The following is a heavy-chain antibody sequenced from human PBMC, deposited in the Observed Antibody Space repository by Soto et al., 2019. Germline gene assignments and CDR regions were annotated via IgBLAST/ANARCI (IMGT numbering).Heavy chain of an antibody. J-gene: IGHJ6*02. V-gene: IGHV4-31*03. Sequence: QVQLQESGPGLVKPSQTLSLTCTVSGGSISSGGYYWSWIRQHPGKGLEWIGYIYYSGSTYYNPSRRSRVTISVGTSKNQFSPKLSSVTAAHTAVYYCARDTHLTAAGTIGMDVWGQGTTVTVSS. CDR2: IYYSGST. D-gene: IGHD6-13*01. CDR1: GGSISSGGYY. CDR3: ARDTHLTAAGTIGMDV.